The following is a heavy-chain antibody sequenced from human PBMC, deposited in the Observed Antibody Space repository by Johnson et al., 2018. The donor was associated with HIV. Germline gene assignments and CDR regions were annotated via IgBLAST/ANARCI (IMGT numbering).Heavy chain of an antibody. CDR1: GFTFSNYW. CDR2: IKQDGSEK. CDR3: ARDFRSVGANDAFDI. D-gene: IGHD1-26*01. Sequence: VQLVDFGGGLVQPGGSLRLSCAASGFTFSNYWMSWVRQAPGKGLEWVANIKQDGSEKYFVDSVRGRFSISRDNAKNSLYLQMNSLSAEDTAGYYCARDFRSVGANDAFDIWGQGTMVTVSS. J-gene: IGHJ3*02. V-gene: IGHV3-7*01.